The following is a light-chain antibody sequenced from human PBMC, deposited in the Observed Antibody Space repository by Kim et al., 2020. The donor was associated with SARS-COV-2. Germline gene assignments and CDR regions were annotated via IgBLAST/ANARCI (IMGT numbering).Light chain of an antibody. CDR1: QRIDNN. J-gene: IGKJ4*01. CDR2: RVS. CDR3: QQYDDWPLT. Sequence: ETGMTQSPATLSVSPGERAALSCRASQRIDNNLAWYQQKPGQPPRLLIFRVSTRATGVPARFRGSGSGTQFTLTIDNVQSEDFATYLCQQYDDWPLTFGGGTKVDIK. V-gene: IGKV3D-15*01.